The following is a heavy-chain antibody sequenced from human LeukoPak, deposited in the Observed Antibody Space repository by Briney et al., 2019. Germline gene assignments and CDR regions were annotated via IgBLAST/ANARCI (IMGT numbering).Heavy chain of an antibody. CDR2: ISSSSSYI. CDR3: ARAAGHFGVVIPNWFDP. D-gene: IGHD3-3*01. CDR1: GFTFSSYS. J-gene: IGHJ5*02. Sequence: GGSLRLSCAASGFTFSSYSMNWVREAPGKGLEWVSSISSSSSYIYYADSVKGRFTISRDNAKNSLYLQMNSLRAEDTAVYYCARAAGHFGVVIPNWFDPWGQGTLVTVSS. V-gene: IGHV3-21*01.